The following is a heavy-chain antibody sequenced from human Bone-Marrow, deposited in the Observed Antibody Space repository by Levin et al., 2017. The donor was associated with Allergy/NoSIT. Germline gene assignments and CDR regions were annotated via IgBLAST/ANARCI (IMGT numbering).Heavy chain of an antibody. CDR1: GYTFTGYY. V-gene: IGHV1-2*06. CDR2: INPNSGGT. CDR3: AREVAAYSSRIFDY. Sequence: ASVKVSCKASGYTFTGYYMHWVRQAPGQGLEWMGRINPNSGGTNYAQKFQGRVTMTRDTSISTAYMELSRLRSDDTAVYYCAREVAAYSSRIFDYWGQGTLVTVSS. D-gene: IGHD6-13*01. J-gene: IGHJ4*02.